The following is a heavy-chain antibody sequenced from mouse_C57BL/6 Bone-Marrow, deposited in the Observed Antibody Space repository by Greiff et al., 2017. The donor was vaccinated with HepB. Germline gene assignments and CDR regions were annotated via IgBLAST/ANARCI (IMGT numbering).Heavy chain of an antibody. J-gene: IGHJ2*01. Sequence: EVQLVESEGGLVQPGSSMKLSCTASGFTFSDYYMAWVRQVPEKGLEWVANINYDGSSTYYLDSLKSRFIISRDNAKNILYLQMSSLKSEDTATYYCARETTVVATGEYFDYWGQGTTLTVSS. D-gene: IGHD1-1*01. CDR3: ARETTVVATGEYFDY. V-gene: IGHV5-16*01. CDR1: GFTFSDYY. CDR2: INYDGSST.